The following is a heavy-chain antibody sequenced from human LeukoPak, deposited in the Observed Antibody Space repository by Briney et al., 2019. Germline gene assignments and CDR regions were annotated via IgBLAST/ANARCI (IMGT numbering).Heavy chain of an antibody. Sequence: GGSLRLSCAASGFTFSSYSMNWVRQAPGKGLEWVSYISSSSSTIYYADSVKGRFTISRDNAKNSLYLQMNSLRAEDTAVYYCARDPDDIEGANFHYWGQGTLVTVSS. J-gene: IGHJ4*02. D-gene: IGHD1-26*01. CDR2: ISSSSSTI. CDR1: GFTFSSYS. CDR3: ARDPDDIEGANFHY. V-gene: IGHV3-48*01.